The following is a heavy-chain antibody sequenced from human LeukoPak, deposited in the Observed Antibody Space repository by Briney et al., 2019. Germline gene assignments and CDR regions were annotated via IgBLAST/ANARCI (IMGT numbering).Heavy chain of an antibody. Sequence: SQTLSLTCAISVDSVSSKSAAWNWIRQSPSRGLEWLGRTYYRSKWNNEYAVSLKGRITINPDISKNQFSLQLNSVTPEDTAVYYCAILGPPADCWGQGTLVTVSS. V-gene: IGHV6-1*01. CDR3: AILGPPADC. J-gene: IGHJ1*01. CDR1: VDSVSSKSAA. CDR2: TYYRSKWNN. D-gene: IGHD3/OR15-3a*01.